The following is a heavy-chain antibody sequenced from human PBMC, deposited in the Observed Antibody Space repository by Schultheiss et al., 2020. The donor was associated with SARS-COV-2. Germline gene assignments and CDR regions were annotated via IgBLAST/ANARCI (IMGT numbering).Heavy chain of an antibody. J-gene: IGHJ4*02. CDR2: IRSKAYGGTT. CDR1: GFTVSSNY. Sequence: GGSLRLSCAASGFTVSSNYMSWVRQAPGKGLEWVGFIRSKAYGGTTEYAASVKGRFTISRDDSKSIAYLQMNSLKTEDTAVYYCTTDGGYQLTPFDYWGQGTLVTVSS. CDR3: TTDGGYQLTPFDY. D-gene: IGHD2-2*01. V-gene: IGHV3-49*04.